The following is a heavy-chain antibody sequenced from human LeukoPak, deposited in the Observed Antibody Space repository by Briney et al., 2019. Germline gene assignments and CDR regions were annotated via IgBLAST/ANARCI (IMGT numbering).Heavy chain of an antibody. Sequence: GGSLRLSCAASGFTFRSYEMTWVRQAPGKGLEWVSYIIGSGSTIYYTDSVKGRFTISRDNAKNSLYLQMNSLRAEDTAVYYCAGLVLDYWGQGTLVTVSS. V-gene: IGHV3-48*03. CDR3: AGLVLDY. CDR1: GFTFRSYE. D-gene: IGHD6-19*01. CDR2: IIGSGSTI. J-gene: IGHJ4*02.